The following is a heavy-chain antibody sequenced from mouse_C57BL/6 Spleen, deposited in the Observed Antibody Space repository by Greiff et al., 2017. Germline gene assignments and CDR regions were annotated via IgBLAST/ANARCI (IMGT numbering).Heavy chain of an antibody. J-gene: IGHJ3*01. Sequence: EVQLQQSGAELVRPGASVKLSCPASGFNIKDDYMHWVKQRPEQGLEWIGWIDPENGDTEYASKFQGKATITADTSSNTAYLQLSSLTSEDTAVYYCTTDGNFFAYWGQGTLVTVSA. CDR2: IDPENGDT. D-gene: IGHD2-1*01. CDR3: TTDGNFFAY. V-gene: IGHV14-4*01. CDR1: GFNIKDDY.